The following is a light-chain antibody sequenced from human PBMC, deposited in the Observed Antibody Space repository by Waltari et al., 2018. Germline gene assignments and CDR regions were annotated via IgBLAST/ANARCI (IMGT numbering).Light chain of an antibody. CDR3: QQYYRSRT. CDR1: QSVLYNSNDKNY. V-gene: IGKV4-1*01. CDR2: WAS. J-gene: IGKJ1*01. Sequence: DIVMTQSPDSLAVSLGERATLNCKSSQSVLYNSNDKNYLAWYQQKPGQPPKLLIYWASTREPGVPDRFSGSGSVTDFTLTISSLQAEDVAVYYCQQYYRSRTFGQGTKVEIK.